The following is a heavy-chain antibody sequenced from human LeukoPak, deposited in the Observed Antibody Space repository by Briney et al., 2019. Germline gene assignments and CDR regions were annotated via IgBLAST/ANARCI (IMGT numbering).Heavy chain of an antibody. CDR2: ISGSGGST. Sequence: GGYLRLSCAASGFTFSSYAMSWVRQAPGQGLEWVSAISGSGGSTYYADSVKGRFTISRDNSKNTLYLKMNSLRAEDTAVYYCAKSPGITMVRGVLDYWGQGTLVTVSS. V-gene: IGHV3-23*01. CDR3: AKSPGITMVRGVLDY. CDR1: GFTFSSYA. D-gene: IGHD3-10*01. J-gene: IGHJ4*02.